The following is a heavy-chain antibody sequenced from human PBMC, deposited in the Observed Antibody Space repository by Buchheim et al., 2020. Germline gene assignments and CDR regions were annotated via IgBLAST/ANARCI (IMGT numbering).Heavy chain of an antibody. CDR3: ARDSYSNYMYYYYDMDV. D-gene: IGHD4-11*01. Sequence: QVQLQQWGAGLLKPSETLSLTCTVSGGSISSGDYYWSWIRQPPGKGLEWIGYIYYSGSTYYNPSLKSRVTISVDTSKNQFSLKLSSVTAADTAVYYCARDSYSNYMYYYYDMDVWGQGTT. V-gene: IGHV4-30-4*01. CDR1: GGSISSGDYY. CDR2: IYYSGST. J-gene: IGHJ6*02.